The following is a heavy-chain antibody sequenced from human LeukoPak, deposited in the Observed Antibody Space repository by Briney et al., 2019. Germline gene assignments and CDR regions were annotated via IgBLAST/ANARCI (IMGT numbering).Heavy chain of an antibody. D-gene: IGHD1-26*01. V-gene: IGHV1-2*02. Sequence: ASVKVSCKASGYTFTGYYMHWVRQAPGQGLEWMGWINPNSGGTNYAQKFQGRVTMTRDTSISTAYMELSRLRSDDTAVYYCARDRGAISGSYYLAFDYWGQGTLVTVPS. J-gene: IGHJ4*02. CDR3: ARDRGAISGSYYLAFDY. CDR2: INPNSGGT. CDR1: GYTFTGYY.